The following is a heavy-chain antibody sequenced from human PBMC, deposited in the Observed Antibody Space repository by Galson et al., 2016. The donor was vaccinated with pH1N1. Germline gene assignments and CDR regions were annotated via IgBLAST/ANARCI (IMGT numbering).Heavy chain of an antibody. D-gene: IGHD2-21*01. CDR3: AHSDSYYDLDV. V-gene: IGHV2-5*02. CDR1: GFSLSTTGVG. Sequence: PALVKPTQTLTLACTFSGFSLSTTGVGVGWIRQPPGKALEWLALIYWDDDRRFSPSLKSRLTITKDPSKKQVVLRMTNMDPVDTATYYCAHSDSYYDLDVWGQGTTVTVSS. J-gene: IGHJ6*02. CDR2: IYWDDDR.